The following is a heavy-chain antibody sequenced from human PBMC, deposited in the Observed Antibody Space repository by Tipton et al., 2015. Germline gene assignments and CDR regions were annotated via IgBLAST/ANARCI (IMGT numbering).Heavy chain of an antibody. CDR2: ISAAAYGT. CDR1: GFTFRNYA. Sequence: SLRLSCAASGFTFRNYAMSWVRQAPGKGLEWVSAISAAAYGTYYADSVKGRFTVSRDNSKNALYLQMNSLRVDDTVVYYCAKGWGNWNADYWGQGTLVTVSS. CDR3: AKGWGNWNADY. D-gene: IGHD1-1*01. V-gene: IGHV3-23*01. J-gene: IGHJ4*02.